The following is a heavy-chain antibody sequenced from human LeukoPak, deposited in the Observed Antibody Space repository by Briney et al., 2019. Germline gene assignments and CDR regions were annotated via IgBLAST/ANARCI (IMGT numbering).Heavy chain of an antibody. V-gene: IGHV3-53*05. Sequence: PGGSLRLSCAASGFTVSSNYIWVRQAPGKGLEWVSVIYSGGSTYYADSVKGRFTISRDNSKNTLYLQMNSLRAEDTAVYYCAKGNPYDSSGYSYYWGQGTLVTVSS. CDR1: GFTVSSNY. J-gene: IGHJ4*02. CDR2: IYSGGST. D-gene: IGHD3-22*01. CDR3: AKGNPYDSSGYSYY.